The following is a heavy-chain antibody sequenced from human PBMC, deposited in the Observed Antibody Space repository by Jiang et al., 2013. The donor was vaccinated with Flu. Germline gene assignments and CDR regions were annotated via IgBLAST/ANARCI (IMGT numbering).Heavy chain of an antibody. CDR3: ATESNSGSPKWHYGMDV. D-gene: IGHD3-22*01. V-gene: IGHV1-24*01. Sequence: SVKVSCKVSGYTLTELSMHWVRQAPGKGLEWMGGFDPEDGETIYAQKFQGRVTMTEDTSTDTAYMELSSLRSEDTAVYYCATESNSGSPKWHYGMDVWGQGATVTVSS. CDR2: FDPEDGET. J-gene: IGHJ6*02. CDR1: GYTLTELS.